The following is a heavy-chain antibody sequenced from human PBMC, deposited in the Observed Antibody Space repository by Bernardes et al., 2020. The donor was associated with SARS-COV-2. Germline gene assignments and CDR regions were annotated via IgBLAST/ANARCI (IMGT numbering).Heavy chain of an antibody. D-gene: IGHD3-22*01. CDR3: SKDPSIMIVVIITHFDY. J-gene: IGHJ4*02. CDR1: GFTFSRYG. Sequence: GLLRLSGAASGFTFSRYGMHWVRPAPGRGLEWVAVISYDGSNKYYADSVKGRFTISRDNSKNTLYLQMNSLRAEDTAVYYCSKDPSIMIVVIITHFDYWGQGTLVTVSS. CDR2: ISYDGSNK. V-gene: IGHV3-30*18.